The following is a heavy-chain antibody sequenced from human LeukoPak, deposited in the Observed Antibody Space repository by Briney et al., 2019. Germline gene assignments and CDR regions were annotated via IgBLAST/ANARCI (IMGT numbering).Heavy chain of an antibody. V-gene: IGHV3-53*01. CDR1: GFSISSNY. J-gene: IGHJ3*01. CDR3: AREPLWFGEPYAFDV. Sequence: GGSLRLSCTASGFSISSNYTSWVRQAPGKGLEWVSVIYRGGDTYYADSVKGRFTISRDNSEDTLYLQMNSLRAEDTALYYCAREPLWFGEPYAFDVWGQGTMVIVSS. D-gene: IGHD3-10*01. CDR2: IYRGGDT.